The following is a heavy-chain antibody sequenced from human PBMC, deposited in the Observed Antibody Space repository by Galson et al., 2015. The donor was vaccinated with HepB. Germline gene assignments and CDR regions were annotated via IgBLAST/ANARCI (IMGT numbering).Heavy chain of an antibody. CDR3: TTTIIVVTAAKVSDY. CDR2: VKSVIDGGTR. V-gene: IGHV3-15*01. D-gene: IGHD2-15*01. Sequence: SLRLSCAASGFTFRKAWMSWVRQAPGKRLEWVGRVKSVIDGGTRDYAAPVKGRFTISRDDSENRLYLQMNSLKTEDTAVYYCTTTIIVVTAAKVSDYWGQGTL. J-gene: IGHJ4*02. CDR1: GFTFRKAW.